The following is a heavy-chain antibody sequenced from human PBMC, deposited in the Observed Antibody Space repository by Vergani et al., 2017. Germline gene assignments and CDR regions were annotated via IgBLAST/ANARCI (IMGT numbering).Heavy chain of an antibody. D-gene: IGHD3-10*01. CDR1: GGPMSGYY. CDR2: MYHSGST. V-gene: IGHV4-59*01. J-gene: IGHJ5*02. CDR3: GRVADVYGLGSRLLDL. Sequence: QVRLQESGPGLVKPSETLSLTCSVSGGPMSGYYWSWIRQPPGKELEWIGYMYHSGSTNYNPALETRVTVSGDTSKNQFSLKLNSVTAADTAVYYCGRVADVYGLGSRLLDLWGQGILVTVSS.